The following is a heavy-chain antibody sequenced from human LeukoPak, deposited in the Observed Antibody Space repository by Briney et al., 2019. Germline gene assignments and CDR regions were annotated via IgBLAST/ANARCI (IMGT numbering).Heavy chain of an antibody. CDR2: IYYGGST. J-gene: IGHJ4*02. V-gene: IGHV4-30-4*08. D-gene: IGHD2-15*01. CDR3: ARGYCSGGSCSFDY. Sequence: PSETLSLTCTVSGGSISSGDYYWSWIRQPPGKGLEWIGYIYYGGSTYYSPSLKSRVTISVDTSKNQFSLKLSSVTAADTAVYYCARGYCSGGSCSFDYWGQGTLVTVSS. CDR1: GGSISSGDYY.